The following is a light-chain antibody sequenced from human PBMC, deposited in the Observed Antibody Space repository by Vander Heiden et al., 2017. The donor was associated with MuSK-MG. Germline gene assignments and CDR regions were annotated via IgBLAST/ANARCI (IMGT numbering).Light chain of an antibody. J-gene: IGLJ1*01. CDR3: QSYDRSLTGYV. CDR2: GNN. Sequence: QSVLTQPPSVSGAPGQGVTISCTGNSSDIGEGYDVHRSLQLPGTAPQLLSCGNNNRPSGVPDRFSGSKSGTSASLDITGLQAEDEADYDGQSYDRSLTGYVFGTGTKVTVL. CDR1: SSDIGEGYD. V-gene: IGLV1-40*01.